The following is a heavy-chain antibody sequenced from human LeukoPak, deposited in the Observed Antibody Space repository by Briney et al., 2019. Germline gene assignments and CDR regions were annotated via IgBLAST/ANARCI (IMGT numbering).Heavy chain of an antibody. V-gene: IGHV3-23*01. J-gene: IGHJ4*02. CDR1: GFTFNRYA. CDR3: ATPITTGKILGDLLGY. CDR2: ISGSGGST. Sequence: GGSLRLSCAASGFTFNRYAMHWVRQAPGKGLEWVSAISGSGGSTYYADSVKGRFTISRDNSKNTLYLQMNSLRAEDTAVYYCATPITTGKILGDLLGYWGQGTLVTVSS. D-gene: IGHD1-14*01.